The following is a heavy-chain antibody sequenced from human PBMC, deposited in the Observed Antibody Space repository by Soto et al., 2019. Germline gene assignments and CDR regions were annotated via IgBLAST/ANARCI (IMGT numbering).Heavy chain of an antibody. CDR1: GGSITTAGYS. CDR3: ASRPFYYYGLDV. CDR2: VYHTGNP. Sequence: PSETLSLTCTVSGGSITTAGYSWSWIRQPPGKALEWIGYVYHTGNPYPKPSLKSRVTISLDNSKNQFSLKMTSVTAADTALYYCASRPFYYYGLDVWGQGTTVTVSS. V-gene: IGHV4-30-2*01. J-gene: IGHJ6*02.